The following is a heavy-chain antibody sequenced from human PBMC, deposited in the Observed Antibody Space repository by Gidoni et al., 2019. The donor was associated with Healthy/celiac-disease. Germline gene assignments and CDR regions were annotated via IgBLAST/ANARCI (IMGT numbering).Heavy chain of an antibody. J-gene: IGHJ4*02. D-gene: IGHD6-19*01. V-gene: IGHV3-33*01. CDR2: IWYDGSNK. CDR3: ARDSSGWYYFDY. Sequence: QVQLVESGGGVVQPGGSLRLSCAASGFTFSSYGMHWVRQAPGKGLEWVAVIWYDGSNKYYADSVKGRFTISRDNSKNTLYLQMNNLRAEDTAVYYCARDSSGWYYFDYWGQGTLVTVSS. CDR1: GFTFSSYG.